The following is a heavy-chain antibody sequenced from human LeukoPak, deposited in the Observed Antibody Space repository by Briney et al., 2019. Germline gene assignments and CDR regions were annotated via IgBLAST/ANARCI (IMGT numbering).Heavy chain of an antibody. CDR3: AKFVRGGVRRPYYFDY. CDR2: ISGSGGST. D-gene: IGHD3-10*01. CDR1: GFTFSSYA. V-gene: IGHV3-23*01. J-gene: IGHJ4*02. Sequence: PGGSLRLSCAASGFTFSSYAMSWVRQAPGKGLEWVSAISGSGGSTYYADSVKGRFTISRDNSKNTPYLQMNSLRAEDTAVYYCAKFVRGGVRRPYYFDYWGQGTLVTVSS.